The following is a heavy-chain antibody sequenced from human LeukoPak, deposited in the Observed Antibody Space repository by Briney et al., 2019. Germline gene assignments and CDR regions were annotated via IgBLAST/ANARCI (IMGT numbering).Heavy chain of an antibody. CDR2: INPNSGGT. D-gene: IGHD2-15*01. Sequence: ASVKVSFKASGYTFTGYYTHWVRQAPGQGLEGMGWINPNSGGTNYAQKFQGRVTMTRDTSISTAYMELSRLRSDDTAVYYCARDAEVAHHYYYRDVWGKGPTVTVSS. J-gene: IGHJ6*03. CDR3: ARDAEVAHHYYYRDV. CDR1: GYTFTGYY. V-gene: IGHV1-2*02.